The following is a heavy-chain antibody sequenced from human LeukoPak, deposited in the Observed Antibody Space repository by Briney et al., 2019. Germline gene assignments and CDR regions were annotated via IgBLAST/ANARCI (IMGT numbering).Heavy chain of an antibody. CDR2: IDYDGGSG. CDR3: ARDRGSTSCPDY. V-gene: IGHV3-23*01. D-gene: IGHD2-2*01. J-gene: IGHJ4*02. CDR1: GFTLSSYE. Sequence: GGSLRLSCTVSGFTLSSYEMSWIRQAPGKGLEWVSSIDYDGGSGHYADSVKGRFTISRDNSNNTLFLHLNSLRGEDTAVYYCARDRGSTSCPDYWGQGTLVTVSS.